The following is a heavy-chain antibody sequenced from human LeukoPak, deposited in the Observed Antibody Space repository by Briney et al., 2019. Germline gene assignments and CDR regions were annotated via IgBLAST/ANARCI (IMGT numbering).Heavy chain of an antibody. Sequence: GGSLRLSCAASGFTFSSYEMNWGRHAPGKGLEWVSYISSSGSTIYYADSVKGRFTISRDNAKNSLYLQMNSVRAEDTAVYYCAELGITMFGGVWGKGTTVTISS. CDR3: AELGITMFGGV. J-gene: IGHJ6*04. V-gene: IGHV3-48*03. D-gene: IGHD3-10*02. CDR1: GFTFSSYE. CDR2: ISSSGSTI.